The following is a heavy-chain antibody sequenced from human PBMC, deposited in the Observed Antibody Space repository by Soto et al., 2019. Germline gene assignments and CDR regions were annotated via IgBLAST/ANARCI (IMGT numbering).Heavy chain of an antibody. CDR1: SYSIRSGDY. Sequence: SETLSLTCAVSSYSIRSGDYWSWIRQSPGTGLEWFGSISRSGDTFYNPSLRSRVTLSVDGSKNQVFLELTSVTAADTALYYCARVNASGHGVELWGQGTLLTVSS. D-gene: IGHD5-12*01. V-gene: IGHV4-38-2*01. CDR3: ARVNASGHGVEL. J-gene: IGHJ4*02. CDR2: ISRSGDT.